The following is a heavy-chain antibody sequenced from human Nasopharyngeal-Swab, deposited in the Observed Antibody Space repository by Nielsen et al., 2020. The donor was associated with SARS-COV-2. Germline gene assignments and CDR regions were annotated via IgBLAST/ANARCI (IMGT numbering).Heavy chain of an antibody. CDR3: AREGEYGAYDAPDY. J-gene: IGHJ4*02. D-gene: IGHD5-12*01. V-gene: IGHV1-69*10. CDR2: IVPALGLP. Sequence: SVNVSCKTSGDTFSISAISWVRQAPGQGLEWMGGIVPALGLPNYAQKFRGRVTISADRSTTTSYLELSSLRSEDTAIYYCAREGEYGAYDAPDYWGQGTLVTVSS. CDR1: GDTFSISA.